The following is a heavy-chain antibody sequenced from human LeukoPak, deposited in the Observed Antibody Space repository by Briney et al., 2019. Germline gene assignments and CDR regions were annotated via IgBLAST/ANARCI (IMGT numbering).Heavy chain of an antibody. Sequence: GASVKVSCKASGYTFTGYYMHWVRQAPGQGLEWMGWINPNSGGTNYVQRFQGRVTMTRDTSISTAYMEVSRLRSDDTAVYYCARGGPVTAMVHDPFDIWGQGTMVAVSS. V-gene: IGHV1-2*02. CDR3: ARGGPVTAMVHDPFDI. CDR1: GYTFTGYY. CDR2: INPNSGGT. J-gene: IGHJ3*02. D-gene: IGHD5-18*01.